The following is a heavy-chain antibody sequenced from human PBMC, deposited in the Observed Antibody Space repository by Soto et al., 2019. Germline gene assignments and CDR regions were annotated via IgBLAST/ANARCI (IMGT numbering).Heavy chain of an antibody. Sequence: QVQLVQSGAEVKKPGSSVKVSCKASGGTFSSYTISWVRQAPGQGLEWMGRIIPILGIANYEQKFQGRGTIIADKSTSTAYMELSSLRSEDTAVYYCARTHSWRYYMDVWGKGTTVTVSS. CDR3: ARTHSWRYYMDV. CDR2: IIPILGIA. CDR1: GGTFSSYT. V-gene: IGHV1-69*02. D-gene: IGHD5-12*01. J-gene: IGHJ6*03.